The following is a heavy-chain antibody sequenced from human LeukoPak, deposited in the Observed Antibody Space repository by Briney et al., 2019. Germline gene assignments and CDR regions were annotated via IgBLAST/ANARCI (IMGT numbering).Heavy chain of an antibody. CDR2: INPNSGGT. J-gene: IGHJ4*02. Sequence: ASAKVSCKASGYTFTGYYMHWVRQAPGQGLEWMGWINPNSGGTNYAQKFQGRVTMTRDTSISTAYMELSRLRSDGTAVYYCARRPKRDGYNFGRYDYWGQGTLVTVSS. CDR3: ARRPKRDGYNFGRYDY. CDR1: GYTFTGYY. D-gene: IGHD5-24*01. V-gene: IGHV1-2*02.